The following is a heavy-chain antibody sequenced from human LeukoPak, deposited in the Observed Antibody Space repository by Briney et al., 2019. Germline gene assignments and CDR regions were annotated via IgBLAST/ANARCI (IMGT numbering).Heavy chain of an antibody. CDR2: IYYTGNT. CDR3: ARQTGSGLFILP. V-gene: IGHV4-39*01. J-gene: IGHJ4*02. Sequence: SETLSLTCTVSGASISSSNSYWGWIRQPPGKGLEWIGSIYYTGNTYYNASLKSRVTISIDTSKNQISLRLTSVTATDTAIYYCARQTGSGLFILPGGQGTLVTVSS. CDR1: GASISSSNSY. D-gene: IGHD3/OR15-3a*01.